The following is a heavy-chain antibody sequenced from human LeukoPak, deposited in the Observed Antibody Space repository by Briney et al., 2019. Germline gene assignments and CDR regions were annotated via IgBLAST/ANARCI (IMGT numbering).Heavy chain of an antibody. J-gene: IGHJ6*02. D-gene: IGHD2-21*02. CDR1: RFTSSSYA. V-gene: IGHV3-30-3*01. CDR3: ARDECGGDCPLDV. Sequence: PGGSLRLSCAASRFTSSSYAMHWVRQAPGKGLERVAVISYDGSNKYYADSVKGRFTISRDNSKNTLYLQMNSLRAEDTAVYYCARDECGGDCPLDVWGQGTTVTVSS. CDR2: ISYDGSNK.